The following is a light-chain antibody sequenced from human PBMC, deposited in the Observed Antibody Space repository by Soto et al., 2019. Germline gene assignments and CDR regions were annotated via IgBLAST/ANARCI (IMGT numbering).Light chain of an antibody. CDR1: ISNIGSNT. J-gene: IGLJ2*01. CDR2: SNN. Sequence: QSVLTQPPSASGTPGQRVTISCSGSISNIGSNTVNWYQQLPGTAPKILIYSNNQRPSGVPDRFSGSKSGTSASLAISGLQSEDEADYYCPTWDDSLNGSVFGGGTKLTVL. CDR3: PTWDDSLNGSV. V-gene: IGLV1-44*01.